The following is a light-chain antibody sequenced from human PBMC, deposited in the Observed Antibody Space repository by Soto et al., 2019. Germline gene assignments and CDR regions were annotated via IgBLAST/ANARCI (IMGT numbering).Light chain of an antibody. Sequence: QAVVTQEPSLTVSPGGSVTLTCGSSTGAVTSGHYPYWFQQKPGQAPRTLIYDISNKHSWTPARFSGSLLGGKAALTLSGAQPQDEADYYCLLAYSGDREVFGGGTKLTVL. V-gene: IGLV7-46*01. J-gene: IGLJ2*01. CDR3: LLAYSGDREV. CDR1: TGAVTSGHY. CDR2: DIS.